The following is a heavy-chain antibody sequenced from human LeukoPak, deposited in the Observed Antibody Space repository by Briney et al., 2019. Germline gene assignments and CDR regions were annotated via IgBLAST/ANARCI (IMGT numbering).Heavy chain of an antibody. CDR3: AKRGAVTGTEDY. V-gene: IGHV3-23*01. CDR1: GFTFSTYA. J-gene: IGHJ4*02. D-gene: IGHD6-19*01. Sequence: GGTLRLSCAASGFTFSTYAMTWVRQAPGKGLEWVSTISGTGGSTYYADSVRGRFTISRDNSKNTLYLQMNSLRAEDTAVYYCAKRGAVTGTEDYWGQGTLVTVSS. CDR2: ISGTGGST.